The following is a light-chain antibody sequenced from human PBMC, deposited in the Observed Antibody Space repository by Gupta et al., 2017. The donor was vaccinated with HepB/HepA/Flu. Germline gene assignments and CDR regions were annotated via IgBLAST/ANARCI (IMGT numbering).Light chain of an antibody. CDR1: SPNVGNQE. J-gene: IGLJ2*01. CDR2: KNN. CDR3: ATWDSSLSAQV. V-gene: IGLV10-54*04. Sequence: QAWLTHLPTLSKGLRQPPTPTGTGNSPNVGNQEAAWLQQHQGHPPKLLSYKNNNRPSGISERFSASKSGNTASLTITGLQPGDEADYYCATWDSSLSAQVFGGGTKLTVL.